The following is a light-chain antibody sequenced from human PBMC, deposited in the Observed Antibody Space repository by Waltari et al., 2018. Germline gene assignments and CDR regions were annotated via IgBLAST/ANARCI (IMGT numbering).Light chain of an antibody. CDR2: EVS. CDR1: SSDVGAYNL. Sequence: QSALAQPASVSGSPGQSITISCSGTSSDVGAYNLVSWYQHHPGKAPKRTIFEVSARPSGISHRFSGSKSGNTASLTISGLQAEDEADYYCCSYAGGATVLFGGGTKLTVL. V-gene: IGLV2-23*02. J-gene: IGLJ3*02. CDR3: CSYAGGATVL.